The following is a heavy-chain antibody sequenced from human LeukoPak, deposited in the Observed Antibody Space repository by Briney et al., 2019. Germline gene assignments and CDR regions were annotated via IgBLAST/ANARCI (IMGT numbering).Heavy chain of an antibody. Sequence: PSETLSLTCTVSGGSISSHYWSWIRQPPGKGLEWIGYIYYSGSTNYNPSLKSRVTISVDTSKNQFSLKLSSVTAADTAVYYCARGITIFGVVTGFDCWGQGTLVTVSS. CDR3: ARGITIFGVVTGFDC. J-gene: IGHJ4*02. CDR2: IYYSGST. D-gene: IGHD3-3*01. V-gene: IGHV4-59*11. CDR1: GGSISSHY.